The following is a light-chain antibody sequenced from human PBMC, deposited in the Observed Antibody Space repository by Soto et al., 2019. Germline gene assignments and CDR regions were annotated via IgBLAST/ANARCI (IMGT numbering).Light chain of an antibody. J-gene: IGKJ1*01. V-gene: IGKV3-20*01. CDR2: GAS. CDR1: QSVSSSY. CDR3: QQYGSSSWT. Sequence: EIVLTQSPGTLSLSPGERATLSCRASQSVSSSYLAWYQQKPGQAPRLLIYGASSRATGIPDRFSGSGSGTDFTLTISRLEPEDFAVYYCQQYGSSSWTLGHGTKVDIK.